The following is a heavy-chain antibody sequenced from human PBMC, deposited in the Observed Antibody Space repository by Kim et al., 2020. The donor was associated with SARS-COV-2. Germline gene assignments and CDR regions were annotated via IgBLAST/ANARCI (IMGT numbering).Heavy chain of an antibody. V-gene: IGHV4-59*01. CDR2: IYYSGST. Sequence: SETLSLTCTVSGGSISSYYWSWIRQPPGKGLEWIGYIYYSGSTNYNPSLKSRVTISVDTSKNQFSLKLSSVTAADTAVYYCARDMGYGSGPNDYWGQGTLVTVSS. CDR3: ARDMGYGSGPNDY. CDR1: GGSISSYY. D-gene: IGHD3-10*01. J-gene: IGHJ4*02.